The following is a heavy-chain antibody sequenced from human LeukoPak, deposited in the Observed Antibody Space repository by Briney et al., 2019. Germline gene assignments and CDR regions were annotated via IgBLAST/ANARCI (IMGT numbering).Heavy chain of an antibody. Sequence: ASVKVSCKASGYTFTGYYMHWVRQAPGQGLEWMGWINPNSGGTNYAQKFQGRVTMTRDTSISTDYMELSRLRSDDTAVYYCARDRGVVVVAAILFDYWGQGALVTVSS. D-gene: IGHD2-15*01. CDR1: GYTFTGYY. CDR3: ARDRGVVVVAAILFDY. J-gene: IGHJ4*02. CDR2: INPNSGGT. V-gene: IGHV1-2*02.